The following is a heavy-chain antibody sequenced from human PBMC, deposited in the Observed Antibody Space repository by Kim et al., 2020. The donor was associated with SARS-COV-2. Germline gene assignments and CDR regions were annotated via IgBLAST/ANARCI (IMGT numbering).Heavy chain of an antibody. CDR3: AKAGGSGSYSFDY. V-gene: IGHV3-23*03. D-gene: IGHD3-10*01. Sequence: YADSVKCRFTISRDNSKTMLYLQMNSLRAEDTAVYYCAKAGGSGSYSFDYWGQGTLVTVSS. J-gene: IGHJ4*02.